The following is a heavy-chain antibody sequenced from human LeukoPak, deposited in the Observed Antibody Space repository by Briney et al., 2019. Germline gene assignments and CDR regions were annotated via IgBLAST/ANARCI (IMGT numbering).Heavy chain of an antibody. CDR3: ARSRRGYDSSGYYYEGFGTFDP. D-gene: IGHD3-22*01. J-gene: IGHJ5*02. V-gene: IGHV3-74*01. CDR2: INSDGSST. Sequence: GGSLRLSCAASGFTFSSYWMHWVRQAPGKGLVWVSRINSDGSSTSYADSVKGRFTISRDNAKNTLYLQMNSLRAEDTAVYYCARSRRGYDSSGYYYEGFGTFDPWGQGTLVTVSS. CDR1: GFTFSSYW.